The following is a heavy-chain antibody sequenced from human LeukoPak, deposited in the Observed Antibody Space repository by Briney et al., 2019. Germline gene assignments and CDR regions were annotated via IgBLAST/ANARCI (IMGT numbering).Heavy chain of an antibody. CDR1: GGSVSSGSYY. D-gene: IGHD2-15*01. CDR2: IYTSGST. Sequence: PSETLSLTCTVSGGSVSSGSYYWSWIRQPAGKGLEWIGHIYTSGSTNYNPSLKSRVTMSVDTSKSQFSLKLSSVTAADTAVYYCARAALYCSGGSCYLSWFDPWGQGTLVTVSS. V-gene: IGHV4-61*09. CDR3: ARAALYCSGGSCYLSWFDP. J-gene: IGHJ5*02.